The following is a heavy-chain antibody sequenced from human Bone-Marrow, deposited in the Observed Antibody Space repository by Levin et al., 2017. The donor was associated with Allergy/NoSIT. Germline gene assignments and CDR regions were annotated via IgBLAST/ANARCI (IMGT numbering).Heavy chain of an antibody. D-gene: IGHD2-21*02. CDR3: ARTYCGGDCYSEILYYYYGMDV. J-gene: IGHJ6*02. V-gene: IGHV1-69*04. CDR1: GGTFSSYA. Sequence: KISCKASGGTFSSYAISWVRQAPGQGLEWMGRIIPILGIANYAQKFQGRVTITADKSTSTAYMELSSLRSEDTAVYYCARTYCGGDCYSEILYYYYGMDVWGQGTTVTVSS. CDR2: IIPILGIA.